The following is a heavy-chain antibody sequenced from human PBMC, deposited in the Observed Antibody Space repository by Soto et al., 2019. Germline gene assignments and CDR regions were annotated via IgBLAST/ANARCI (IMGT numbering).Heavy chain of an antibody. CDR2: TSDGST. D-gene: IGHD1-26*01. CDR3: AKEPRGAGFDY. Sequence: PGGSLRLSCAVSVFRFSDYGMSWVRQAPGKGLEWVSGTSDGSTYYADSVKGRFTISRDNSKNTLYLQMNSLRAEDTAVYYCAKEPRGAGFDYWGQGTLVTVSS. CDR1: VFRFSDYG. J-gene: IGHJ4*02. V-gene: IGHV3-23*01.